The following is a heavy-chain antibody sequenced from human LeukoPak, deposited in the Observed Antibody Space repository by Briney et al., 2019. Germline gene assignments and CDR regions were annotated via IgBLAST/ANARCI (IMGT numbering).Heavy chain of an antibody. CDR3: ARNWGSYTFDI. Sequence: SETLSLTCTVSGDSISNYYWSWIRQPAGKGLEWIGRIYTSGSTNYNPSLKSRVTISVDTSKNQFSLKLSSVTAADTAVYYCARNWGSYTFDIWGQGTMVTVSS. CDR2: IYTSGST. J-gene: IGHJ3*02. D-gene: IGHD7-27*01. CDR1: GDSISNYY. V-gene: IGHV4-4*07.